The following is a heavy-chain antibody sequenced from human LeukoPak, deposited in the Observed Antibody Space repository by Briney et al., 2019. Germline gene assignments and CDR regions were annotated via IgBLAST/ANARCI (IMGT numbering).Heavy chain of an antibody. D-gene: IGHD3-22*01. J-gene: IGHJ3*02. CDR2: ISSSSSYI. V-gene: IGHV3-21*01. CDR1: GFIFSSYS. CDR3: ARDVVGYYDSSGYYLSAFDI. Sequence: PGGSLRLSCAASGFIFSSYSMNWVRQAPGKGLEWVSSISSSSSYIYNADSVKGRFTISRDNAKNSLYLQMNSLRAEDTAVYYCARDVVGYYDSSGYYLSAFDIWGQGTMVTVSS.